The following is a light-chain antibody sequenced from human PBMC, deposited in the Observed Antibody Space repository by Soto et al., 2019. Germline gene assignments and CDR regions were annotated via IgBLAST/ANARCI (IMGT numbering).Light chain of an antibody. V-gene: IGKV1-39*01. Sequence: DIQMTQSPSSLSASVGDRVTITCRASQSTSSYLYWYQQKPGKAPKLLIYAASSLQRGVPSRLSGSGSGADFTLTISSLQPEDFANYYCQRSYSTAFTFGRGTKVDIK. J-gene: IGKJ3*01. CDR1: QSTSSY. CDR2: AAS. CDR3: QRSYSTAFT.